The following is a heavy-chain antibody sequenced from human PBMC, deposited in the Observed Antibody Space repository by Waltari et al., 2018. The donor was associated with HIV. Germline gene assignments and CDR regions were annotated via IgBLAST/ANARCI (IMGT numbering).Heavy chain of an antibody. Sequence: EVQLVESGGGLVQPGGSLRLSCAASGFTFSSSSVNWVRQAPGKGLEWVSYISSSGSALYYADSVKGRFSISRDNAKNSLYLQLNSLRVEDTAVYYCARDRQFAFDYWGQGTLVTVSS. J-gene: IGHJ4*02. V-gene: IGHV3-48*01. CDR1: GFTFSSSS. CDR3: ARDRQFAFDY. D-gene: IGHD2-15*01. CDR2: ISSSGSAL.